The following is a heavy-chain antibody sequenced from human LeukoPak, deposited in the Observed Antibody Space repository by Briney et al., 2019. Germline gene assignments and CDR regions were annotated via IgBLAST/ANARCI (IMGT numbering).Heavy chain of an antibody. CDR1: GFTFSTYE. V-gene: IGHV3-48*01. D-gene: IGHD6-13*01. Sequence: PGGSLRLSCAASGFTFSTYEMNWVRQAPGKGLEWVSYISSSSSTIYYADSVKGRFTISRDNAKNSLYLQMNSLRAEDTAVYYCARDGLSSWSYYFDYWGQGTLVTVSS. J-gene: IGHJ4*02. CDR3: ARDGLSSWSYYFDY. CDR2: ISSSSSTI.